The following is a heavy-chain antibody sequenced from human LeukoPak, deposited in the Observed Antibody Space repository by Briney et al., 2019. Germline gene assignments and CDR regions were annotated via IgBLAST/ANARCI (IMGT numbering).Heavy chain of an antibody. J-gene: IGHJ4*02. CDR1: GFTFSGYA. V-gene: IGHV3-9*01. Sequence: GRSLRLSCAASGFTFSGYAMHWVRQAPGKGLEWVSGIGWNSGGTVYADSVKGRFTISRDNAKNSLYLQMNSLGAEDTALYYCVKVTAAGFVDHWGQGTLVTVSS. D-gene: IGHD6-13*01. CDR3: VKVTAAGFVDH. CDR2: IGWNSGGT.